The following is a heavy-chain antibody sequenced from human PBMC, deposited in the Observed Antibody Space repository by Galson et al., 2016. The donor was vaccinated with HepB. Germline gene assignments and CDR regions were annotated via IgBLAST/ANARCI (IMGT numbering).Heavy chain of an antibody. CDR3: ARDEVGWYGFHY. V-gene: IGHV4-31*03. Sequence: TLSLTCTVSGGSIGSFGYYWSWIRQHPGKGLEWIGYIYSRGSTYSNASLKSRVIISVDTSKNHFSLKLTSVTAADTGVYYCARDEVGWYGFHYWGQGTLVTVSP. J-gene: IGHJ4*02. CDR2: IYSRGST. D-gene: IGHD2-15*01. CDR1: GGSIGSFGYY.